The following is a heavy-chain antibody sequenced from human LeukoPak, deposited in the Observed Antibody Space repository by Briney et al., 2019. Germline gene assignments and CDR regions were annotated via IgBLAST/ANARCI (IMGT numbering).Heavy chain of an antibody. V-gene: IGHV4-59*08. Sequence: SETLSLTCTVSGGSISSYYWSWIRQPPGKGLEWIGYIYYSGSTNYNPSLKSRVTISVDTSKNQFSLKLSSVTAADTAVYYCARHADYGDAFDIWGQGTLVTVSS. CDR2: IYYSGST. CDR3: ARHADYGDAFDI. CDR1: GGSISSYY. J-gene: IGHJ4*02. D-gene: IGHD4-17*01.